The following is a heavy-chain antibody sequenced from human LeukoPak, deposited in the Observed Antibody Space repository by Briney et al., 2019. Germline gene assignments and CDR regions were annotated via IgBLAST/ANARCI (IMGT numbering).Heavy chain of an antibody. CDR2: ISDSGGST. J-gene: IGHJ4*02. CDR1: GFTFRSYA. V-gene: IGHV3-23*01. D-gene: IGHD6-25*01. CDR3: AKGSTKRQRFDY. Sequence: GGSLRLSCAASGFTFRSYAMSWVRQAPGKGLEWVSVISDSGGSTYYADSVKGRFTISRDNSKNTLYLQMNSLRAEDTAVYYCAKGSTKRQRFDYWGQGTLVTVSS.